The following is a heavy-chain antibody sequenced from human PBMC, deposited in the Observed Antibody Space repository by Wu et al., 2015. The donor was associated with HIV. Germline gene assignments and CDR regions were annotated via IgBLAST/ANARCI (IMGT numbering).Heavy chain of an antibody. V-gene: IGHV1-2*02. CDR1: GYPFTDYY. CDR3: ARSHKWLQLRYQGIFDY. J-gene: IGHJ4*02. CDR2: INPKSGGA. D-gene: IGHD5-24*01. Sequence: QVQLVQSGTEVKKPGASVKVSCKASGYPFTDYYISWVRQAPGQGLEWMGWINPKSGGANYAQDFKGRLTLTRDTSITTVYMELKRLTSEDTAMYFCARSHKWLQLRYQGIFDYWGQGTLVTVSS.